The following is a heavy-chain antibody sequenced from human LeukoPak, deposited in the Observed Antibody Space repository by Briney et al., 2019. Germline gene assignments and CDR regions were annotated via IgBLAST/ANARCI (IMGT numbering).Heavy chain of an antibody. D-gene: IGHD3-3*01. CDR3: ARGRTPTRFTIFGVVKGDYFDY. J-gene: IGHJ4*02. V-gene: IGHV4-34*01. CDR1: GGSFSGYY. Sequence: PSETLSLTCAVYGGSFSGYYWGWIRQPPGKGLEWIGEINHSGSTNYNPSLKSRVTISVDTSKNQFSLKLSSVTAADTAVYYCARGRTPTRFTIFGVVKGDYFDYWGQGTLVTVSP. CDR2: INHSGST.